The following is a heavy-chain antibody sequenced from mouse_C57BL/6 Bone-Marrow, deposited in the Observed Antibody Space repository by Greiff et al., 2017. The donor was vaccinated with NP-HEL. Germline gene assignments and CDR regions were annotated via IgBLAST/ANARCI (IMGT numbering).Heavy chain of an antibody. CDR1: GYTFTDYY. D-gene: IGHD2-3*01. CDR3: ARGRWLLPSWFAY. V-gene: IGHV1-19*01. Sequence: EVQLQESGPVLVKPGASVKMSCKASGYTFTDYYMNWVKQSHGKSLEWIGVIKPYNGGTSYNQKFKGKATLTVDKSSSTAYMELNSLTSEDSAVYYCARGRWLLPSWFAYWGQGTLVTVSA. CDR2: IKPYNGGT. J-gene: IGHJ3*01.